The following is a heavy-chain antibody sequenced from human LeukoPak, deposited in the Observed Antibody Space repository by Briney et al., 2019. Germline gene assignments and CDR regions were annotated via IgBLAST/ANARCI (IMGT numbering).Heavy chain of an antibody. V-gene: IGHV3-11*01. CDR1: GFTFSNHW. Sequence: GGSLRLSCAASGFTFSNHWMHWVRRAPGKGLEWVSYISSSGSTIYYADSVKGRFTISRDNAKNSLYLQMNSLRAEDTAVYYCARDLGLIPDYWGQGTLVTVSS. D-gene: IGHD3-16*01. J-gene: IGHJ4*02. CDR2: ISSSGSTI. CDR3: ARDLGLIPDY.